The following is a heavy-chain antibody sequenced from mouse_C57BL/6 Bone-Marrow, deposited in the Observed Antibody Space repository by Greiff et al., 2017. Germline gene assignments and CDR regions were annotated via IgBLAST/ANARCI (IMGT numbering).Heavy chain of an antibody. D-gene: IGHD2-1*01. J-gene: IGHJ3*01. CDR1: GYTFTSYW. V-gene: IGHV1-55*01. CDR2: IYPGSGST. Sequence: VQLQQSGAELVKPGASVKMSCKASGYTFTSYWITWVKQRPGQGLEWIGDIYPGSGSTNYNEKFKSKATLTVDPSSSTAYMQLSSLTSDDSAVYYCARGDGNYVSWFAYWGQGTLVTVSA. CDR3: ARGDGNYVSWFAY.